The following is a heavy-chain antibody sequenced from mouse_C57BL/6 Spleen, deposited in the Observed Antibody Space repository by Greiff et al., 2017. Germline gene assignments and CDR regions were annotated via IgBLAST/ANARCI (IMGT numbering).Heavy chain of an antibody. CDR2: ISSGGDYI. V-gene: IGHV5-9-1*02. J-gene: IGHJ1*03. Sequence: EVKLMESGEGLVKPGGSLKLSCAASGFTFSSYAMSWVRRTPEKRLEWVAYISSGGDYIYYADTVKGRFTISRDNARNTLYLQMSSLKSEDTAMYYCTREYDYDEDWYFDVWGTGTTVTVSS. CDR3: TREYDYDEDWYFDV. D-gene: IGHD2-4*01. CDR1: GFTFSSYA.